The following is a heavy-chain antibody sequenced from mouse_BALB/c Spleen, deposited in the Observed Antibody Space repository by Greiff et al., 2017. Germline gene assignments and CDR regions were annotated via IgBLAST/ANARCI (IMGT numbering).Heavy chain of an antibody. V-gene: IGHV5-6-5*01. CDR2: ISSGGST. CDR3: ARERNYDYDETGS. D-gene: IGHD2-4*01. CDR1: GFTFSSYA. J-gene: IGHJ3*01. Sequence: EVMLVESGGGLVKPGGSLKLSCAASGFTFSSYAMSWVRQTPEKRLEWVASISSGGSTYYPDSVKGRFTISRDNARNILYLQMSSLRSEDTAMYYCARERNYDYDETGSWGQGTLVTVSA.